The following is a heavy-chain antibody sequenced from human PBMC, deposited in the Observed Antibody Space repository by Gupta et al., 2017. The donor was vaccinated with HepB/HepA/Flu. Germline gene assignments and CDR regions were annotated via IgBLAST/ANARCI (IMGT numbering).Heavy chain of an antibody. Sequence: QVQLQQWGAGLLKPSATLSLTCAVYGGSFSGYYWSWIRQPPGKGLEWIGEINHSGSTNYNPSLKSRVTISVDTSKNQFSLKVSSVTAADTAVYYCARGLPPSFWGQGTLVTVSS. CDR1: GGSFSGYY. J-gene: IGHJ4*02. V-gene: IGHV4-34*01. D-gene: IGHD2-2*01. CDR2: INHSGST. CDR3: ARGLPPSF.